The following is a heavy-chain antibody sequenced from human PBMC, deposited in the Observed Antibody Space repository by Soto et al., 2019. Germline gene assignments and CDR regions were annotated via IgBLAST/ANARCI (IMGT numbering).Heavy chain of an antibody. D-gene: IGHD2-2*01. CDR1: GYSFTSYW. CDR3: ARLADPDIVVVPAEVVVAAPFDH. Sequence: EVQLVQSGAEVKKPGESLKISCKGSGYSFTSYWIGWVRQMPGKGLEWMGIIYPGDSDTRYSPSFQGQVTISADKSISTAYLQWSSLKASDTAMYYCARLADPDIVVVPAEVVVAAPFDHWGQGTLVTVSS. CDR2: IYPGDSDT. J-gene: IGHJ4*02. V-gene: IGHV5-51*03.